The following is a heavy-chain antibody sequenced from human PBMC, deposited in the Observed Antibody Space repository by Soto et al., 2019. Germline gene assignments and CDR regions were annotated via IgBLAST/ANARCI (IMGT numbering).Heavy chain of an antibody. Sequence: TLSLTCAVYGGSFSGYYWSWIRQPPGKGLEWIGEINHSGSTNYNPSLKSRVTISVDTSKNQFSLKLSSVTAADTAVYYCASQRNCSGGSCYPYYFDYWGQG. V-gene: IGHV4-34*01. CDR2: INHSGST. D-gene: IGHD2-15*01. J-gene: IGHJ4*02. CDR1: GGSFSGYY. CDR3: ASQRNCSGGSCYPYYFDY.